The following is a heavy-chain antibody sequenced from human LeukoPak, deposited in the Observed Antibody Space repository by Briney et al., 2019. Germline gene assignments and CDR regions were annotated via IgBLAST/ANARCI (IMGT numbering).Heavy chain of an antibody. D-gene: IGHD3-22*01. V-gene: IGHV1-8*01. Sequence: ASVKVSCKASGYTFTSYDINWVRQATGQGLEWMGCMNPGSGNTGLAQKFRGRVTMTSNTSTSTAYMELSSLRSEDTAVYFCARASRQVKGYDSAGYYYFGYWGQGAVVTVSS. CDR2: MNPGSGNT. CDR3: ARASRQVKGYDSAGYYYFGY. CDR1: GYTFTSYD. J-gene: IGHJ4*02.